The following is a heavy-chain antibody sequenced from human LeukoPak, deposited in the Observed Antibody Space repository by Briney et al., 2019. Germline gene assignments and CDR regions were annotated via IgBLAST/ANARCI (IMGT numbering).Heavy chain of an antibody. J-gene: IGHJ5*02. Sequence: PGGSLRLSCEASGFTFSRFGMNGVRQAPGKGLEGVAFIQYDESLKCYLGSVKGRFATSRDNSKNTAYLQMNSLRVEDTAVYYCAKDQGVVGSYDAWGQGTLVTVSS. CDR3: AKDQGVVGSYDA. D-gene: IGHD3-10*01. CDR1: GFTFSRFG. V-gene: IGHV3-30*02. CDR2: IQYDESLK.